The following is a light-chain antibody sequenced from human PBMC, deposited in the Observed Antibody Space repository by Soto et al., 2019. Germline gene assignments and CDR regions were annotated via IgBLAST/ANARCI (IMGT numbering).Light chain of an antibody. CDR3: QQYEIYPIT. V-gene: IGKV1-5*03. CDR2: KAS. J-gene: IGKJ5*01. Sequence: DIQMTQSPSTLSASVGDRVTITCRASQSINSWLAWYQQKPGKAPKILIYKASSLESGVPSRFSGSGSGTEFTLTISSLQPDDFAAYYCQQYEIYPITFGQGTRLEIK. CDR1: QSINSW.